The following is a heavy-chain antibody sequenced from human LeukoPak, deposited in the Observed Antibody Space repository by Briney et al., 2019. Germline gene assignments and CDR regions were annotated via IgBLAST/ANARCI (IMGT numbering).Heavy chain of an antibody. Sequence: PGGSLRLSCAASGFIFSNYPMSWVRQAPGKGLEWVSGVSGSDGSTYYADSVKGRFTISRDSSKNTLYLQMNGLRAEDTALYYCAKTGMYWNGYYIDYRAFDNWGQGTMVTVSS. CDR1: GFIFSNYP. J-gene: IGHJ3*02. CDR2: VSGSDGST. CDR3: AKTGMYWNGYYIDYRAFDN. V-gene: IGHV3-23*01. D-gene: IGHD3-3*01.